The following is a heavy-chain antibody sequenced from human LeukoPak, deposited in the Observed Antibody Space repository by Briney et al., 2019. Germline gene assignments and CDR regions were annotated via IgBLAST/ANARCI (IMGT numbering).Heavy chain of an antibody. CDR2: FDPEDGET. CDR1: GYTLTQLS. V-gene: IGHV1-24*01. CDR3: ATPSEDAFDI. J-gene: IGHJ3*02. Sequence: ASVKVAFKVAGYTLTQLSMHWVRQAPGKGLEWMGGFDPEDGETIYAQKIQGRGTMTEDKCTDTAYMELSRLRSEDTAVYYCATPSEDAFDIWGQGTMVTVSS.